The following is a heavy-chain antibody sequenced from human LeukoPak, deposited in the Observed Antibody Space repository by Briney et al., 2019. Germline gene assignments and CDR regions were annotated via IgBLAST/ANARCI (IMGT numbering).Heavy chain of an antibody. CDR3: ARDRVGNCEHDY. J-gene: IGHJ4*02. CDR2: IKQDVSEK. V-gene: IGHV3-7*01. D-gene: IGHD1-1*01. CDR1: GFTCSNNW. Sequence: PGGYLRCYGAGSGFTCSNNWLSWVAPGPGKGLKGVAKIKQDVSEKYYVDSVKGRYTIPRDNAKDSLCLQINILRCEDTAVYDGARDRVGNCEHDYGGQGTLVTVSS.